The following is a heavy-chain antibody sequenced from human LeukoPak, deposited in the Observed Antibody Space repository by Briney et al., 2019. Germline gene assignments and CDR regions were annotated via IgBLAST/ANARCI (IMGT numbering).Heavy chain of an antibody. CDR1: GGSISSSSYY. V-gene: IGHV4-39*01. J-gene: IGHJ3*02. CDR2: IYYSGST. D-gene: IGHD6-13*01. Sequence: SETLSLTCTVSGGSISSSSYYWGWIRQPPGKGLEWIGSIYYSGSTYYNPSLKSRVTISVDTSKNQFSLKLSSVTAADTAVYYCARHKYSSSWYLDAFDIWGQGTMVTVSS. CDR3: ARHKYSSSWYLDAFDI.